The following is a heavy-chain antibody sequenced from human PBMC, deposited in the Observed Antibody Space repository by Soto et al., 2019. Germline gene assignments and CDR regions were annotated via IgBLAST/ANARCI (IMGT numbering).Heavy chain of an antibody. D-gene: IGHD3-9*01. J-gene: IGHJ3*02. CDR3: ARAQRALRYFDWLLYPVGAFDI. V-gene: IGHV3-30-3*01. Sequence: GGSLRLSCAASGFTFSSYAMHWVRQAPGKGLEWVAVISYDGSNKYYADSVKGRFTISRDNSKNTLYLQMNSLRAEDTAVYYCARAQRALRYFDWLLYPVGAFDIWGQGTMVTV. CDR2: ISYDGSNK. CDR1: GFTFSSYA.